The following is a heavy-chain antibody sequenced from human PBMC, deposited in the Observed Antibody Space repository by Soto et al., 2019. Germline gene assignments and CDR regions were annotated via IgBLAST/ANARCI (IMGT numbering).Heavy chain of an antibody. Sequence: TLSLTCAVSGGSFSDSDCWSWVRQPPGKVLEWIGEVYFDGSTNYNPSLKSRVSISVDISSNHFSLTLRSVTVADTAVYYCARDLQDRFDYWGQGKLVTVSS. V-gene: IGHV4-4*02. CDR2: VYFDGST. CDR3: ARDLQDRFDY. J-gene: IGHJ4*02. CDR1: GGSFSDSDC.